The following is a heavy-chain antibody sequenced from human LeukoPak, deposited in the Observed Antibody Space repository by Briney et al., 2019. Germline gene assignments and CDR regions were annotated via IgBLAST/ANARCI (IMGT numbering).Heavy chain of an antibody. J-gene: IGHJ4*02. CDR1: GGSFSGYY. V-gene: IGHV4-34*01. CDR2: INHSGST. Sequence: SETLSLTCAVYGGSFSGYYWSWIRQPPGKGLEWIGEINHSGSTNYNPSLKSRVTISVDTSKNQFSLKLSSVTAADTDVYYCARGRSGYTRGDYWGQGTLVTVSS. D-gene: IGHD5-12*01. CDR3: ARGRSGYTRGDY.